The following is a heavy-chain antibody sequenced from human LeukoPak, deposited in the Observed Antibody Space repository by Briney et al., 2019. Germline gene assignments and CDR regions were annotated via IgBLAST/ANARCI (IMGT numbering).Heavy chain of an antibody. CDR2: IIPIFGTA. D-gene: IGHD3-22*01. Sequence: SVKVSCKSSGGTFSIYAISWVRQAPGQGLEWMGGIIPIFGTANYAQKFQGRVTITADESTSTAYMELSSLRSEDTAVYYCASPELDYYDSSGPHDAFDIWGQGTMVTVSS. J-gene: IGHJ3*02. V-gene: IGHV1-69*13. CDR1: GGTFSIYA. CDR3: ASPELDYYDSSGPHDAFDI.